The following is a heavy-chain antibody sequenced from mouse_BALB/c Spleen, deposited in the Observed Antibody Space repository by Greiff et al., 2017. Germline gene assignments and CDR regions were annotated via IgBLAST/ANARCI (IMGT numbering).Heavy chain of an antibody. D-gene: IGHD1-1*01. J-gene: IGHJ3*01. CDR3: ARHGGSSSAWFAY. CDR2: ISSGGGST. V-gene: IGHV5-12-1*01. Sequence: EVQLVESGGGLVKPGGSLKLSCAASGFAFSSYDMSWVRQTPEKRLEWVAYISSGGGSTYYPDTVKGRFTISRDNAKNTLYLQMSSLKSEDTAMYYCARHGGSSSAWFAYWGQGTLVTVSA. CDR1: GFAFSSYD.